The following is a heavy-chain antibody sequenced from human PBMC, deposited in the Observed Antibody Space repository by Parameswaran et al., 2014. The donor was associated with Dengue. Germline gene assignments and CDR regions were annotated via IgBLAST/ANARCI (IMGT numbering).Heavy chain of an antibody. V-gene: IGHV3-66*02. CDR2: IYSGGST. CDR3: ARWLRAFDY. Sequence: RWIRQPPGKGLEWVSVIYSGGSTYYADSVKGRFTISRDNSKNTLYLQMNSLRAEDTAVYYCARWLRAFDYWGQGTLVTVSS. J-gene: IGHJ4*02. D-gene: IGHD5-12*01.